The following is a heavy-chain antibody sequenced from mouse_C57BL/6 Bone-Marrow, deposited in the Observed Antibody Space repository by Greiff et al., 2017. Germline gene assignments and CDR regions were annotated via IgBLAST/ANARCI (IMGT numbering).Heavy chain of an antibody. V-gene: IGHV1-19*01. CDR3: ARSYYFAY. CDR2: INPYNGGT. D-gene: IGHD2-10*01. CDR1: GYTFTDYY. Sequence: DVHLVESGPVLVKPGASVKMSCKASGYTFTDYYMNWVKQSHGKSLEWIGVINPYNGGTSYNQKFKGKATLTVDKSSSTAYMELNSLTSEDSAVYYCARSYYFAYWGQGTLVTVSA. J-gene: IGHJ3*01.